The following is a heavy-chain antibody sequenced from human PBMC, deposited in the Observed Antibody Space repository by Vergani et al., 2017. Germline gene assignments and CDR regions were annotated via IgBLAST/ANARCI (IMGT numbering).Heavy chain of an antibody. D-gene: IGHD3-9*01. CDR2: IRDKAYNYAT. V-gene: IGHV3-73*02. J-gene: IGHJ6*04. CDR1: GLTFSDSA. CDR3: FYDFLAGYDSGDV. Sequence: EVHLVESGGGLVQPGESLKLSCATSGLTFSDSAIHWVRQTSGKGLEWIGRIRDKAYNYATVYAVSVKGRFTIPRDDSKKTAYLQMNGRTTEDTAVYYCFYDFLAGYDSGDVWGKGTTVTVSS.